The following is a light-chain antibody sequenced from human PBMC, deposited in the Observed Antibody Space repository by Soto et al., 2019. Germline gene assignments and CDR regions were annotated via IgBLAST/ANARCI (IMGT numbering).Light chain of an antibody. J-gene: IGKJ4*01. CDR3: QQYNHYSGLT. Sequence: DIQMTQSPSSLSASVVDRVTSTCRASQSISSYLNWYQQKPGKAPKLLIYDASSLESGVPSRFSGSGSGTEFTLTISSLQPDDFATYYCQQYNHYSGLTFGGGTKVDIK. CDR1: QSISSY. V-gene: IGKV1-5*01. CDR2: DAS.